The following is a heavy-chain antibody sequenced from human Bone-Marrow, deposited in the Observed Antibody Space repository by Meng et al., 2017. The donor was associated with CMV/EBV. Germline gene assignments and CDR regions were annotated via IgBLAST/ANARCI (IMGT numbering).Heavy chain of an antibody. CDR1: GFTFSSYS. Sequence: GESLKISCAASGFTFSSYSMNWVRQASGKGLDWVSSISSSSSYIYYADSVKGRFTISRYNAKNSLYLQMNSLGAEDTAVYYCARDSQNFWSGYSFDYWGQGTLVTVSS. D-gene: IGHD3-3*01. J-gene: IGHJ4*02. CDR3: ARDSQNFWSGYSFDY. V-gene: IGHV3-21*01. CDR2: ISSSSSYI.